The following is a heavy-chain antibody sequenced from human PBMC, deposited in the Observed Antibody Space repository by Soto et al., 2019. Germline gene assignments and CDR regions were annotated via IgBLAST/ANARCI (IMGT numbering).Heavy chain of an antibody. D-gene: IGHD2-15*01. V-gene: IGHV3-33*01. J-gene: IGHJ3*02. CDR2: IWYDGSNK. Sequence: QVQLVESGGGVVQPGRSLRLSCAASGFTFSSYGMHWVRQAPGKGLEWVAVIWYDGSNKYYADSVKGRFTISRDNSKNPRSLQMNSLRAEDTAVYYCARGGDIVVVVADDDAFDIWGQGTMVTVSS. CDR1: GFTFSSYG. CDR3: ARGGDIVVVVADDDAFDI.